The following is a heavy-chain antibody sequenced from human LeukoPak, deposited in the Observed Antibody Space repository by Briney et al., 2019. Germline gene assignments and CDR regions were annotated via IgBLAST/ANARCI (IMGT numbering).Heavy chain of an antibody. CDR2: IYTSGST. D-gene: IGHD4-17*01. CDR1: GGSISSGSYY. J-gene: IGHJ3*02. CDR3: ARDEWSFGYGDEKGDAFDI. V-gene: IGHV4-61*02. Sequence: PSETLSLTCTVSGGSISSGSYYWSWIRQPAGKGLEWIGRIYTSGSTNYNPSLKSRVTISVDTSKNQFSLKLSSVTAADTAVYYCARDEWSFGYGDEKGDAFDIWGQGTMVTVSS.